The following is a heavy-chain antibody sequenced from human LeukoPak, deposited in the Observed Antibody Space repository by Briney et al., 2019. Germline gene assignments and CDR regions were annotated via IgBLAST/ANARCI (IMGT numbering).Heavy chain of an antibody. J-gene: IGHJ4*02. D-gene: IGHD3-10*01. V-gene: IGHV3-23*01. CDR3: AKDPDYYGSGSTAFDY. CDR1: GFTFSSYA. CDR2: ISGRGGST. Sequence: PGGSLRLSCAASGFTFSSYAMSWVRQAPGKGLEWVSAISGRGGSTYYADSVKGRFTISRDNSKNTLYLQMNSLRAEDTAVYYCAKDPDYYGSGSTAFDYWGQGTLVTVSS.